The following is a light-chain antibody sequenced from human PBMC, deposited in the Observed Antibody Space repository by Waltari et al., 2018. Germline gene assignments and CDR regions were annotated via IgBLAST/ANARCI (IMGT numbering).Light chain of an antibody. CDR2: DVS. V-gene: IGLV2-23*02. CDR1: SSDIGGYDI. CDR3: CSYAGNYIWV. J-gene: IGLJ3*02. Sequence: QSALTQPASVSGSPGQSVTISCTGASSDIGGYDIVSWYQQHPGNAPKLIICDVSKRPSGVSDRFSGSKSGDTASLTISGLQFEDEADYYCCSYAGNYIWVFGGGTRLTVL.